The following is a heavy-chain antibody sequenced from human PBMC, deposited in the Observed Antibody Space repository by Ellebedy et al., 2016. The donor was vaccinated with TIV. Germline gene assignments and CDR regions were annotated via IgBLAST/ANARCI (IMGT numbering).Heavy chain of an antibody. J-gene: IGHJ6*02. CDR1: GFTFSNAW. V-gene: IGHV3-15*01. CDR2: IKSKTDGGTT. Sequence: GESLKISXAASGFTFSNAWMSWVRQAPGKGLEWVGRIKSKTDGGTTDYAAPVKGRFTISRDDSKNTLYLQMNSLKTEDTAAYYCTTDYFSLRLYGMDVWGQGTTVTVSS. D-gene: IGHD3-16*02. CDR3: TTDYFSLRLYGMDV.